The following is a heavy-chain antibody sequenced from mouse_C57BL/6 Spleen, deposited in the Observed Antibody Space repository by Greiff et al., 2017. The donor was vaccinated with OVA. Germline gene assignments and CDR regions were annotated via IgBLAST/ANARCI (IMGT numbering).Heavy chain of an antibody. CDR3: ARGYGSSYGRGYFDV. J-gene: IGHJ1*03. CDR1: GFTFSSYA. D-gene: IGHD1-1*01. Sequence: EVQGVESGGGLVKPGGSLKLSCAASGFTFSSYAMSWVRQTPEKRLEWVATISDGGSYTYYPDNVKGRFTISRDNAKNNLYLQMSHLKSEDTAMYYCARGYGSSYGRGYFDVWGTGTTVTVSS. V-gene: IGHV5-4*01. CDR2: ISDGGSYT.